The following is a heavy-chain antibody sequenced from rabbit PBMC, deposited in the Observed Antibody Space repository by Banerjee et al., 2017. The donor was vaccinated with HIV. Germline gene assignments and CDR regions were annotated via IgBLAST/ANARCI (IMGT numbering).Heavy chain of an antibody. Sequence: QQQLEESGGGLVKPGGTLTLTCKASGIDFSSYYYMCWVRQAPGKGLEWIGCTRSDSDNTWYANWAKGRFTISSTSSTTVTLQMTSLTAADTATYFCATYSGGIVSWAGTSTRLDLWGPGTLVTVS. V-gene: IGHV1S43*01. D-gene: IGHD4-1*01. CDR2: TRSDSDNT. CDR1: GIDFSSYYY. J-gene: IGHJ3*01. CDR3: ATYSGGIVSWAGTSTRLDL.